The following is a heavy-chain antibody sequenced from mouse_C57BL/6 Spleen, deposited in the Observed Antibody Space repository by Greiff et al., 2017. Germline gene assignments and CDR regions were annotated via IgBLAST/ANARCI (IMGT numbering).Heavy chain of an antibody. CDR1: GYTFTDYY. D-gene: IGHD1-1*01. Sequence: VQLQQSGPELVKPGASVKISCKASGYTFTDYYMNWVKQSHGKSLEWIGDINPNNGGTSYNQKFKGKATLTVDKSSSTAYMELRSLTSEDSAVYYCARLDGYYGSSYWYFDVWGTGTTVTVSS. J-gene: IGHJ1*03. V-gene: IGHV1-26*01. CDR2: INPNNGGT. CDR3: ARLDGYYGSSYWYFDV.